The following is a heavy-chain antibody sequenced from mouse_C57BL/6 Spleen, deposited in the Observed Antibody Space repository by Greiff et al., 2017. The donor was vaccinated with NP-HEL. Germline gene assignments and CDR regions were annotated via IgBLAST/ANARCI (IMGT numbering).Heavy chain of an antibody. Sequence: VQLQQSGAELVRPGASVKLSCTASGFNIKDDYMHWVKQRPEQGLEWIGWIDPENGDTEYASKFQGKATITADTSSNTAYLQLSSLTSEDTAVYYCTTAQATHAYWGQGTLVTVSA. CDR2: IDPENGDT. CDR3: TTAQATHAY. V-gene: IGHV14-4*01. D-gene: IGHD3-2*02. CDR1: GFNIKDDY. J-gene: IGHJ3*01.